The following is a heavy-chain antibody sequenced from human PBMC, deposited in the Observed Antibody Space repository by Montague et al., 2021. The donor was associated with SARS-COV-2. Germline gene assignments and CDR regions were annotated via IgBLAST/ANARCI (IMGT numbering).Heavy chain of an antibody. Sequence: SLRVSCAASGFTFSSYEMNWVRQAPGKGLEWVSYISSSGSTIYYADSVKGRFTISRDNAKNSLYLQMNSLRAEDTAVYYCAPREWELGAFDIWGQGTMVTVSS. CDR2: ISSSGSTI. D-gene: IGHD1-26*01. CDR1: GFTFSSYE. CDR3: APREWELGAFDI. V-gene: IGHV3-48*03. J-gene: IGHJ3*02.